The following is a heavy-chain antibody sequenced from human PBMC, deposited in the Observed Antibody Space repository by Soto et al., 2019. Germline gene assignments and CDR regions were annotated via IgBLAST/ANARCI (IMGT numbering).Heavy chain of an antibody. Sequence: QVTLKESGPVLVKPTETLTLTCTVSGFSLSNARMGVSWIRQPPGKALEWLAHIFSNDEKSYSTSLKSRLTISKDTSKSQVVLTMTNMDPVDTATYYCARIREDFWSGYYLDYWGQGTLVTVSS. CDR2: IFSNDEK. V-gene: IGHV2-26*01. J-gene: IGHJ4*02. CDR3: ARIREDFWSGYYLDY. D-gene: IGHD3-3*01. CDR1: GFSLSNARMG.